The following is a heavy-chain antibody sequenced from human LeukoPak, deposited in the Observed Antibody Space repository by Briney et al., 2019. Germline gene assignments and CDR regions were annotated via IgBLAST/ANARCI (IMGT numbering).Heavy chain of an antibody. V-gene: IGHV1-2*02. D-gene: IGHD3-22*01. J-gene: IGHJ4*02. CDR3: ARDRAPRTNFYDSSGYYIAFDS. CDR1: GYTFTGYY. CDR2: INPNSGGT. Sequence: ASVKVSCKASGYTFTGYYMHWVRQAPGQGLEWMGWINPNSGGTNYAQNFQGRVTMTRDTSISTAYMELSRLRSDDTAVYYCARDRAPRTNFYDSSGYYIAFDSWGQGTLVTVSS.